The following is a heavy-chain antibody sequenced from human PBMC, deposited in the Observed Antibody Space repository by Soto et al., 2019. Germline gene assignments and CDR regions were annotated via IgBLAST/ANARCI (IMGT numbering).Heavy chain of an antibody. V-gene: IGHV1-69*01. CDR2: IIPIFGTA. J-gene: IGHJ4*02. CDR3: AGSHVDYYDSSGYYRLEY. Sequence: QVQLVQSGAEVKKPGSSVKVSCKASGGTFSSYAIRWVRQSPGQGREWMGGIIPIFGTANYAQKFQGRVTITADESTSTAYMELGRLRSEDTAVYYSAGSHVDYYDSSGYYRLEYWGQGTLVTVSS. D-gene: IGHD3-22*01. CDR1: GGTFSSYA.